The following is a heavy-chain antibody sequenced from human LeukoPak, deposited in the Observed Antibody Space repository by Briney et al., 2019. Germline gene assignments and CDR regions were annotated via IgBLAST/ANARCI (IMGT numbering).Heavy chain of an antibody. Sequence: PGRSLRLPCAASGFTFSTSGMHWVRQAPGKGLEWVAVISNDGGNQYYGDSVKGRFIISRDNSKDTLYLQMNSLRADDTAVYYCAKSGYDRSGYYFPFDTWGQGTPVTVSS. CDR3: AKSGYDRSGYYFPFDT. J-gene: IGHJ4*02. D-gene: IGHD3-22*01. V-gene: IGHV3-30*18. CDR2: ISNDGGNQ. CDR1: GFTFSTSG.